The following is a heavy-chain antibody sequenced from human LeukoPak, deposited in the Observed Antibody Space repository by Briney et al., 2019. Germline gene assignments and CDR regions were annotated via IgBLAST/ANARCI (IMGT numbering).Heavy chain of an antibody. Sequence: GGSLRLSCAASGFTFSIYAMSWVRQAPGKGLEWVSDISGSGGRTYYADSVKGRFTISRDNSKITLYLQMNSLGAENTAFYYCAKDLYDYVWEYGYWGQETLVTVSS. CDR1: GFTFSIYA. V-gene: IGHV3-23*01. CDR3: AKDLYDYVWEYGY. J-gene: IGHJ4*02. CDR2: ISGSGGRT. D-gene: IGHD3-16*01.